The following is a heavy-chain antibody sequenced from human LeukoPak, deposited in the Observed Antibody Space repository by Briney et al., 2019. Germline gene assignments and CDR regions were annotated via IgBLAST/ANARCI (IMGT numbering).Heavy chain of an antibody. CDR2: IYTSGST. D-gene: IGHD4-17*01. Sequence: SETLSLTCTVSGCSISSYYWSWVRQPAGKGLEWIGRIYTSGSTTYNPSLNSRVTMSVDTSKNKFSLTLSSVTAADTAVYFCASNLYGDYDVIWYWGQGTLVTVSS. J-gene: IGHJ4*02. V-gene: IGHV4-4*07. CDR1: GCSISSYY. CDR3: ASNLYGDYDVIWY.